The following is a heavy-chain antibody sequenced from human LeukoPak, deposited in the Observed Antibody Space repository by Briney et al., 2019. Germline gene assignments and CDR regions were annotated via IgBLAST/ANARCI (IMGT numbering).Heavy chain of an antibody. D-gene: IGHD3-10*01. J-gene: IGHJ4*02. CDR3: ARGYGSRYYFDY. CDR1: GFTVSSNY. CDR2: IYSGGST. Sequence: GRSLRLSCAASGFTVSSNYMSWVRQAPGKGLEWVSVIYSGGSTYYADSVKGRFTISRDNSKNTLYLQMNSLRAEDTAVYYCARGYGSRYYFDYWGQGTLVTVSS. V-gene: IGHV3-66*01.